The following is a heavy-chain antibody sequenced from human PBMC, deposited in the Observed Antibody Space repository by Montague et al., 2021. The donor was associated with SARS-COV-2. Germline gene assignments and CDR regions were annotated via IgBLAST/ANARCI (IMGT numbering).Heavy chain of an antibody. CDR3: ARLADLLLVFVVALDY. CDR2: IYYSGST. V-gene: IGHV4-39*01. Sequence: SETLSLTCTVSGGSISSSSYYWGWIRQPPGKGLEWIGSIYYSGSTYYNPSLKSRVTISVDTSKNQFSLKLSSVTAADTAVYYCARLADLLLVFVVALDYWGQGTLVTVSS. CDR1: GGSISSSSYY. D-gene: IGHD3-10*01. J-gene: IGHJ4*02.